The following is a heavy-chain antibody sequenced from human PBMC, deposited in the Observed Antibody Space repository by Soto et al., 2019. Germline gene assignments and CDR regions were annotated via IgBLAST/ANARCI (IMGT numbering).Heavy chain of an antibody. V-gene: IGHV4-30-2*01. Sequence: SETLSLTCAVSGGSISSGCYSWSLIRQPPRKGLDWIGYIYHSGSTYYNPSLKSRVTISVDRSKNQFSLKLSSVTAADTAVYYCARGPSAEKVDSWGQGTLVTVSS. J-gene: IGHJ4*02. CDR1: GGSISSGCYS. CDR2: IYHSGST. D-gene: IGHD3-3*01. CDR3: ARGPSAEKVDS.